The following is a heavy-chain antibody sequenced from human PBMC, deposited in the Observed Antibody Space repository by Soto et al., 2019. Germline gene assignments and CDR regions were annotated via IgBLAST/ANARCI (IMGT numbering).Heavy chain of an antibody. V-gene: IGHV1-46*03. CDR3: ASRLEGECGV. D-gene: IGHD3-3*01. CDR2: IHPTYGDT. Sequence: QVQLVQSGAEVMKPGASVKVSCKTSGYTSTAYYIHWVRQAPGQGLEWLGRIHPTYGDTTYADELYGRITMTRDTSTSTFYMDLSSLGSEDTAVYYCASRLEGECGVWGQGTTVIVS. CDR1: GYTSTAYY. J-gene: IGHJ6*02.